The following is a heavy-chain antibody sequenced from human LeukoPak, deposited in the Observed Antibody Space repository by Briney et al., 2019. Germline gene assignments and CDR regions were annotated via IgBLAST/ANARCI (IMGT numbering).Heavy chain of an antibody. V-gene: IGHV4-30-4*01. CDR2: IYYSGST. J-gene: IGHJ5*02. D-gene: IGHD3-9*01. CDR1: GGSISSGDYY. CDR3: ARGLDILTGYIWFDP. Sequence: SQTLSLTCTVSGGSISSGDYYWSWIRQPPGKGLEWIGYIYYSGSTYYNPSLKSRVTISVDTSKNQFSLKLSSVTAADTAVYYCARGLDILTGYIWFDPWGQGTLVTVSS.